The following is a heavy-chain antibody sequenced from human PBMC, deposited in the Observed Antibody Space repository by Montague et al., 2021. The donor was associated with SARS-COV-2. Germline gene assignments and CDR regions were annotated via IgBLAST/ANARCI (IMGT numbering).Heavy chain of an antibody. J-gene: IGHJ4*02. Sequence: SLRLSCAASGFTFSSYEMNWVRQAPGKGLEWVSYINSSGSTIYYADSVKGRFTISRDNAKNSLYLQMNSLGAEDTAVYYCARAVPYVFRPLKYFDYWGQGTLVTVSS. CDR2: INSSGSTI. D-gene: IGHD3-16*01. CDR1: GFTFSSYE. V-gene: IGHV3-48*03. CDR3: ARAVPYVFRPLKYFDY.